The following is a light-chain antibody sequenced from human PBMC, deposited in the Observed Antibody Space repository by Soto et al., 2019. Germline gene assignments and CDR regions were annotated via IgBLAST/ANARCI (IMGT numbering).Light chain of an antibody. V-gene: IGKV3-11*01. CDR2: GAS. CDR1: QRIGSL. Sequence: EIVLTQSPATLSLSPGDRATLSCRASQRIGSLLAWYQQKPGQAPRLLIHGASNRATGIPARFSGSGSGTDFTLTISSLEPEDFAFYYCHQRYGWPITFGQGTRRDIK. CDR3: HQRYGWPIT. J-gene: IGKJ5*01.